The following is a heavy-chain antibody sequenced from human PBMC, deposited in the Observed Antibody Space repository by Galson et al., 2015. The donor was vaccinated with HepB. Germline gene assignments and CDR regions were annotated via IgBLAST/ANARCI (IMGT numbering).Heavy chain of an antibody. V-gene: IGHV1-46*01. CDR1: GYIFTTYY. J-gene: IGHJ5*02. CDR2: INPSGGSP. D-gene: IGHD6-13*01. CDR3: ARASGGYSSSWYRMGWFDP. Sequence: SVKVSCKASGYIFTTYYMHWVRQAPGQGLEWMGIINPSGGSPSYAQKFHGRVTMTRDTSISTAYMELSRLRSDDTAVYYCARASGGYSSSWYRMGWFDPWGQGTLVTVSS.